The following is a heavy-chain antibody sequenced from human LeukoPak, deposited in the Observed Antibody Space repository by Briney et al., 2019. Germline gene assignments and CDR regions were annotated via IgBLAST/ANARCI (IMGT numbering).Heavy chain of an antibody. CDR1: GFTFSSYS. Sequence: GSLRLSCAASGFTFSSYSMNWVRQAPGKGPEWASSISSSSSYIYYADSVKGRFTISRDNAKNSLYLQMNSLRAEDTAVYYCARVQFGEFTGAFDYWGQGTLVTVSS. CDR3: ARVQFGEFTGAFDY. CDR2: ISSSSSYI. V-gene: IGHV3-21*01. D-gene: IGHD3-10*01. J-gene: IGHJ4*02.